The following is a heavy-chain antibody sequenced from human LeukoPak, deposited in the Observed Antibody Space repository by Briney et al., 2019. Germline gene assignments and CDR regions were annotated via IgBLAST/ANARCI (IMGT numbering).Heavy chain of an antibody. Sequence: GGSLRLSCAASGFTVNSNYMGWVRQAPGKGLEWVSVIYSGGSTYYADSVKGRFTISRDNSKNTLYLQMNSLRAEDTAVYYCARGFHRRLYDSSAYYSYWGQGTLVTVSS. CDR1: GFTVNSNY. V-gene: IGHV3-53*01. CDR3: ARGFHRRLYDSSAYYSY. J-gene: IGHJ4*02. CDR2: IYSGGST. D-gene: IGHD3-22*01.